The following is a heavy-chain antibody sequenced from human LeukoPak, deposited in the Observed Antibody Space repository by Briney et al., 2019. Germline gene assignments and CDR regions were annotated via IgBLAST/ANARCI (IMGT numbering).Heavy chain of an antibody. D-gene: IGHD3-10*01. CDR1: GYTFTSYG. J-gene: IGHJ5*02. Sequence: GASVKVSCKASGYTFTSYGISWVRQAPGQGLEWMGWISAYNGNTNYAQKLQGRVTMTTDTSTSTAYMELRSLRSDDTAVYYCARVVVPAAKYYYGSGSYGDWFDPWGQGTLVTVSS. CDR2: ISAYNGNT. V-gene: IGHV1-18*01. CDR3: ARVVVPAAKYYYGSGSYGDWFDP.